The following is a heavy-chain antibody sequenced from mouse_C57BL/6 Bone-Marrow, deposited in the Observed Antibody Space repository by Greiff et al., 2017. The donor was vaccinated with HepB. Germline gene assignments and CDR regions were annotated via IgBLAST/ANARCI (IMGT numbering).Heavy chain of an antibody. Sequence: VQLQQPGAELVRPGSSVKLSCKASGYTFTSYWMHWVKQRPIQGLEWIGNIDPSDSETHYNQKFKDKATLTVDKSSTTAYMQLSSLTSEDSAVYYCASESFYDYDGAWFAYWGQGTLVTVSA. CDR3: ASESFYDYDGAWFAY. CDR2: IDPSDSET. CDR1: GYTFTSYW. D-gene: IGHD2-4*01. V-gene: IGHV1-52*01. J-gene: IGHJ3*01.